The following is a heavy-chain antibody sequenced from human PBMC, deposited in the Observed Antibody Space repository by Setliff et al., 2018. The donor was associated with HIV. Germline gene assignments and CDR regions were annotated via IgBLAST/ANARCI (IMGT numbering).Heavy chain of an antibody. D-gene: IGHD3-9*01. CDR1: GGPISGYY. J-gene: IGHJ5*02. CDR3: ARDLGHDILTAYNWFDP. Sequence: SETLSLTCTVSGGPISGYYWNWIRQPAGKGLEWIGRVYTSGSTNYSPSLKSRITMSADTSKNQLSLKLSSVTAADTAVYYCARDLGHDILTAYNWFDPWGQGTLVTVSS. V-gene: IGHV4-4*07. CDR2: VYTSGST.